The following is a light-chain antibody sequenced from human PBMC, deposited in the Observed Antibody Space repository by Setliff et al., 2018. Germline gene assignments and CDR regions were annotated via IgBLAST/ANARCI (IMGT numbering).Light chain of an antibody. Sequence: QSALTQPRSVSGSPGQSVTISCTGTSSDVGGYNYVSWYQQHPGKAPKLMIHDVSKRPSGVPDRFSGSKSGNTASLTISGLQAEDEADYYCCSYAGSYTYVVGTGTKV. CDR3: CSYAGSYTYV. V-gene: IGLV2-11*01. CDR1: SSDVGGYNY. J-gene: IGLJ1*01. CDR2: DVS.